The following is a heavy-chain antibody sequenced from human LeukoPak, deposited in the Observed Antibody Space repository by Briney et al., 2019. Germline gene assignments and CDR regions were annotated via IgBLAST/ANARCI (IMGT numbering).Heavy chain of an antibody. CDR1: GGSISSSYSY. CDR2: IYYSGST. V-gene: IGHV4-39*07. D-gene: IGHD1-26*01. Sequence: SETLSLTCTVSGGSISSSYSYWGWIRQPPGKGLEWIGNIYYSGSTYYSPSLTSRVTVSVDTSENQFSLKLSSVTAADTAVYYCAREGDSSGSYSRFDYWGQGTLVTVSS. CDR3: AREGDSSGSYSRFDY. J-gene: IGHJ4*02.